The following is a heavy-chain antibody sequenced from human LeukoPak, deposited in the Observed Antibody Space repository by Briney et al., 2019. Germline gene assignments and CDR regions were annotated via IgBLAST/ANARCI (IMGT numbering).Heavy chain of an antibody. CDR1: GFSFSSYE. D-gene: IGHD2-2*01. CDR2: ISSSSGKI. V-gene: IGHV3-48*03. J-gene: IGHJ4*02. CDR3: ARVVNQLPYS. Sequence: GGSLRLSCAASGFSFSSYEMNWVRQAPGKGLEWVSYISSSSGKIYYAYSVKGRFTISRDNATNSLLLQMNSLRAEDTAVYYCARVVNQLPYSWGQGALVTVSS.